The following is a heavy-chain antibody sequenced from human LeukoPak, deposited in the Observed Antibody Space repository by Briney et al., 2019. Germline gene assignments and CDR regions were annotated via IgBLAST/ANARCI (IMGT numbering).Heavy chain of an antibody. CDR3: ARDSLAIFGVVTNPLDY. V-gene: IGHV3-30*02. D-gene: IGHD3-3*01. CDR1: GFTFSRHG. J-gene: IGHJ4*02. Sequence: GGSLRLSCAASGFTFSRHGMHCVRQAPGKGLEWVAFIRYDGTNKYYADSVKGRFTIFRDNSKNTLYLQVNSLRAEDTAVYYCARDSLAIFGVVTNPLDYWGQGTPVTVSS. CDR2: IRYDGTNK.